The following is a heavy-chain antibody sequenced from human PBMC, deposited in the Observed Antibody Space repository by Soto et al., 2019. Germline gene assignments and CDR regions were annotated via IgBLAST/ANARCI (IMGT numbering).Heavy chain of an antibody. CDR2: IDPSDSYT. Sequence: GESLKISCKGSGYSFTSYWISWVRQMPGKGLEWMGRIDPSDSYTNYSPSFQGHVTISADKSISTAYLQWSSLKASDTAMYYCAGHGSEWYGSGIIEGWFDPWGQGTLVTVSS. V-gene: IGHV5-10-1*01. CDR3: AGHGSEWYGSGIIEGWFDP. D-gene: IGHD3-10*01. CDR1: GYSFTSYW. J-gene: IGHJ5*02.